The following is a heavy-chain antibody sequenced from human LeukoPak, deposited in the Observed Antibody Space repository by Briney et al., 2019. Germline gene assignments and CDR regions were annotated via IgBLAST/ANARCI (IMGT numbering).Heavy chain of an antibody. V-gene: IGHV3-30*02. D-gene: IGHD3-10*01. CDR2: IRSDGTNK. CDR1: GFTFSNYG. J-gene: IGHJ4*02. CDR3: ARAVAAARGVNYFDY. Sequence: GGSLRLSCVASGFTFSNYGIHWVRQAPGKGLEWVAFIRSDGTNKYYADSVKGRFTISRDNSKNTLYLQMNSLRAEDTAVYYCARAVAAARGVNYFDYWGQGTLVTVSS.